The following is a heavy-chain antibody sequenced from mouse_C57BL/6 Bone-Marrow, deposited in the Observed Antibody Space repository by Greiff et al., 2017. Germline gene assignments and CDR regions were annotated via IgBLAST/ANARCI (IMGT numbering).Heavy chain of an antibody. Sequence: EVKLMESGGGLVKPGGSLKLSCAASGFTFSSYAMSWVRQTPEKRLEWVATISDGGSYTYYPDNVKGRFTISRDNAKNNLYLQMSHLKSEDTAMYYCARDDGYPDYWGQGTTLTVSS. CDR3: ARDDGYPDY. V-gene: IGHV5-4*01. CDR1: GFTFSSYA. CDR2: ISDGGSYT. J-gene: IGHJ2*01. D-gene: IGHD2-3*01.